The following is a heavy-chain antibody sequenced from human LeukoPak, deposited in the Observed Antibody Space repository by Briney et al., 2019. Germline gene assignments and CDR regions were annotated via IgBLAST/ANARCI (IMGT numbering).Heavy chain of an antibody. J-gene: IGHJ5*01. CDR3: AKVTRFTPIGELWFDS. Sequence: SETLSLTCAVYGGSFSSYYWSWIRQSPGKGLEWIREITHSRSTNYNPSLKSRVTISLDTSKSQFSLKLTSVTAADTAVYYCAKVTRFTPIGELWFDSWGQGTLLTVSS. V-gene: IGHV4-34*01. CDR2: ITHSRST. CDR1: GGSFSSYY. D-gene: IGHD3-10*01.